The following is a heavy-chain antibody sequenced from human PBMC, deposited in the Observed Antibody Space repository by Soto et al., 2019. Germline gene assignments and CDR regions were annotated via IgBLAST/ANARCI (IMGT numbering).Heavy chain of an antibody. CDR1: GYSITSSYW. CDR3: ARSVGELLGLDP. J-gene: IGHJ5*02. Sequence: SETLSLTCGVSGYSITSSYWWGWIRQPPGKGLEWIGYIYYTGTTYYNPSLRSRVTMSVDTSKNQFSLSLRSVSAVDTAVYYCARSVGELLGLDPWGQGSLVTVSS. CDR2: IYYTGTT. D-gene: IGHD1-26*01. V-gene: IGHV4-28*01.